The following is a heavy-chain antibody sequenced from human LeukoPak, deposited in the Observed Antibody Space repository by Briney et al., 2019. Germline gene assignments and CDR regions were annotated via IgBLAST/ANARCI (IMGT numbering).Heavy chain of an antibody. D-gene: IGHD4-17*01. V-gene: IGHV1-18*01. Sequence: ASVKVSFKASGYTFTKYVINWVRQAPGQGLEWMGSISAYKGNTKYAQKFQGRVTMTTDTSTTTAYMELRSLRSDDTAVYYCARTYGDYVENHYYGMDVWGQGTTVTVSS. CDR2: ISAYKGNT. CDR3: ARTYGDYVENHYYGMDV. CDR1: GYTFTKYV. J-gene: IGHJ6*02.